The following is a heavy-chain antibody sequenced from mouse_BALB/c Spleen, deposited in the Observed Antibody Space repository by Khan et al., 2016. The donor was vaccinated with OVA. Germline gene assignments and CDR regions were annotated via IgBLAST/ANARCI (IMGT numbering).Heavy chain of an antibody. J-gene: IGHJ4*01. Sequence: EVQLQESGPDLVKPSQSLSLTCTVTGYSITSGYSWHWIRQFPGNKLDWMGYIYFSVPITYHPSLNSRISITRDPSKNQFCMQLNAGTTEDTATYYCARDGNYMDYWGQGTSVTVSS. D-gene: IGHD2-1*01. CDR2: IYFSVPI. V-gene: IGHV3-1*02. CDR1: GYSITSGYS. CDR3: ARDGNYMDY.